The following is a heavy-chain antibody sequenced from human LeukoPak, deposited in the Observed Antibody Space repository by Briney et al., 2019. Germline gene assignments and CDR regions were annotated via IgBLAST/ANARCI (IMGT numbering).Heavy chain of an antibody. J-gene: IGHJ4*02. Sequence: GGSLRLSCAASGFIFSNYAMSWVRQAPGKGLEWVSFIYSGGNTHYSDSVKGRFTISRDNSKNTLYLQMNSLRADDTAVYYCARRAGEYSHPYDYWGQGTLVTVSS. CDR2: IYSGGNT. D-gene: IGHD4-17*01. V-gene: IGHV3-23*05. CDR1: GFIFSNYA. CDR3: ARRAGEYSHPYDY.